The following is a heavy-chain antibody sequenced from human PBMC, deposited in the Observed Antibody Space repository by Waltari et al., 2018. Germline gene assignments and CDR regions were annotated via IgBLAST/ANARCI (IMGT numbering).Heavy chain of an antibody. CDR2: IIPIFGTA. CDR1: GGTFSSYA. Sequence: QVQLVQSGAEVKKPGSSVKVSCQASGGTFSSYAISWVRQAPGQGPEWMGGIIPIFGTANYAQKFQGRVTITTDESTSTAYMELSSLRSEDTAVYYCARDRRWLQAGNYYYYGMDVWGQGTTVTVSS. J-gene: IGHJ6*02. D-gene: IGHD5-12*01. CDR3: ARDRRWLQAGNYYYYGMDV. V-gene: IGHV1-69*05.